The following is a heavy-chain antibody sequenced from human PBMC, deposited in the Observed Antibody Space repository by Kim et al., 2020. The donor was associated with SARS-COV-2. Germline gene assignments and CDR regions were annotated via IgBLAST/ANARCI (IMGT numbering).Heavy chain of an antibody. V-gene: IGHV1-2*02. CDR2: INPNTGVT. D-gene: IGHD3-16*01. CDR1: GYTFTGFY. J-gene: IGHJ4*02. Sequence: ASVKVSCRASGYTFTGFYIHWVRQAPGQGLEWMAWINPNTGVTNYAQKFQGRVTMTRDTSISTAYMDLSRLRSDDTAVYYCATAGSIGRLGDYLDYWGQGTLVTVSS. CDR3: ATAGSIGRLGDYLDY.